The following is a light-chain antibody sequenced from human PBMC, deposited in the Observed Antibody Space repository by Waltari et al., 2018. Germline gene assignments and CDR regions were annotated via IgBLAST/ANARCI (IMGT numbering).Light chain of an antibody. CDR1: SSDVGSYNL. V-gene: IGLV2-23*01. CDR2: EGS. J-gene: IGLJ1*01. CDR3: CSYAGSSTFYV. Sequence: QSALTQPASVSGSPGQSITIPCTGTSSDVGSYNLVPWYQQYPGKAPKLMIYEGSKRPSGVSNRFSGSKSGNTASLTISGLQAEDEADYYCCSYAGSSTFYVFGTGTKVTVL.